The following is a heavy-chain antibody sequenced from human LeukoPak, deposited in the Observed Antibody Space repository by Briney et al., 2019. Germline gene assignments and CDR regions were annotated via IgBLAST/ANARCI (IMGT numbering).Heavy chain of an antibody. CDR2: ISGSGGST. J-gene: IGHJ1*01. CDR1: GFTFSSYA. CDR3: AKDYCSGGSCYHQPAIEYFQH. V-gene: IGHV3-23*01. Sequence: PGGSLRLSCAASGFTFSSYAMSWVRQAPGKGLEWVSAISGSGGSTYYADSVKGRFTISRDSSKNTLYLQMNSLRAEDTAVYYCAKDYCSGGSCYHQPAIEYFQHWGQGTLVTVSS. D-gene: IGHD2-15*01.